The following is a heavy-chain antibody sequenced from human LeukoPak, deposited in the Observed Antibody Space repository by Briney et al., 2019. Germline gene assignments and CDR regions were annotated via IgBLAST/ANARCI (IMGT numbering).Heavy chain of an antibody. D-gene: IGHD2-15*01. CDR2: TYYRSKWYN. Sequence: SQTLSLTCAISGDSVSSNSAAWNWIRQSPSRGLEWLVRTYYRSKWYNDYAVSVESRITINPDTSKNQFSLQLNSVTPEDTAVYYCARDHRGSGIPHFYYGMDVWGPGTTVTVSS. J-gene: IGHJ6*02. CDR3: ARDHRGSGIPHFYYGMDV. V-gene: IGHV6-1*01. CDR1: GDSVSSNSAA.